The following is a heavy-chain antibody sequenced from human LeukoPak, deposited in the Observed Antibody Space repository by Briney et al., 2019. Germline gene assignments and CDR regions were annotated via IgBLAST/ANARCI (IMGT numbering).Heavy chain of an antibody. CDR1: GGSISTSDRY. J-gene: IGHJ6*03. V-gene: IGHV4-39*01. CDR3: ARHQEAMVRGVLYYMDV. D-gene: IGHD3-10*01. Sequence: NASETLSLTCTVSGGSISTSDRYWGWIRQPPGKGLEWIGSIYYSGITYRNPSLKSRVTISVDTSKNQFSLRLSSVTAADTAVYYCARHQEAMVRGVLYYMDVWGKGTTVTISS. CDR2: IYYSGIT.